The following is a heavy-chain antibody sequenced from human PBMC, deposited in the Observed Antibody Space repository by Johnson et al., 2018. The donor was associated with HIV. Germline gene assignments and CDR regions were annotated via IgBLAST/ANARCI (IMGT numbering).Heavy chain of an antibody. V-gene: IGHV3-53*01. J-gene: IGHJ3*02. CDR2: INSDGSDT. CDR1: GFTVSSNY. CDR3: AREGKDAFDI. Sequence: VQLVESGGGLIQPGGSLRLSCAASGFTVSSNYMSWVRQAPGKGLVWVSGINSDGSDTRYADSVKGRFTISRDNAKTTLYLQMNSLRAEDTAVYYCAREGKDAFDIWGQGTMVTVSS. D-gene: IGHD3-10*01.